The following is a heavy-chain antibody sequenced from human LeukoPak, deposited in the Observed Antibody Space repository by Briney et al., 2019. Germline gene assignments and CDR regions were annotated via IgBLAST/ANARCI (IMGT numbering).Heavy chain of an antibody. CDR1: GGSFSGYY. Sequence: SETLSLTCAVYGGSFSGYYWSWIRQPPGKGLEWIGEINHSGSTNYNPSLKSRVTISVDTSKNQFSLKLSSVTAADAAVYYCARGPWGSGWYLKDYFDYWGQGTLVTVSS. CDR2: INHSGST. J-gene: IGHJ4*02. V-gene: IGHV4-34*01. CDR3: ARGPWGSGWYLKDYFDY. D-gene: IGHD6-19*01.